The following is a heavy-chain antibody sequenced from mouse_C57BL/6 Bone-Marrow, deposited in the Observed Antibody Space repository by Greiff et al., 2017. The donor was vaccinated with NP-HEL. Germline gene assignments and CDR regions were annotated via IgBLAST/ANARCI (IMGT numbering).Heavy chain of an antibody. J-gene: IGHJ4*01. D-gene: IGHD2-5*01. Sequence: SGPELVKPGASVKISCKASGYSFTDYNMNWVKQSNGKSLEWIGVINPNYGTTSYNQKFKGKATLTVDQSSSTAYMQLNSLTSEDSAVYYCARSYYSNYEDAMDYWGQGTSVTVSS. CDR3: ARSYYSNYEDAMDY. CDR2: INPNYGTT. V-gene: IGHV1-39*01. CDR1: GYSFTDYN.